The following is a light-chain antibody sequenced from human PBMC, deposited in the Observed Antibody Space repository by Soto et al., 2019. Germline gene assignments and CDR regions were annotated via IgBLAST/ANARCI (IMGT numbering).Light chain of an antibody. CDR3: AAWDDSLNGLV. CDR2: NNN. V-gene: IGLV1-44*01. CDR1: SSNIGSNT. Sequence: QSVLTQPPSASGTPGQRVTISCSGSSSNIGSNTVNWYQQLPGTAPKLLIYNNNQRPSGVPDRFSGSKSGTSASLAISGLQSKDEADYYCAAWDDSLNGLVFGTGTKVTV. J-gene: IGLJ1*01.